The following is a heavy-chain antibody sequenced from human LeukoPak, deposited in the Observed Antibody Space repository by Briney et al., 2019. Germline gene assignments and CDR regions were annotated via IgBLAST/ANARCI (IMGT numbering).Heavy chain of an antibody. J-gene: IGHJ4*02. Sequence: SETLSLTCTVSCVSITSYYWNWIRQPPGKGLEWIGYIYYRGSTVYNPSLKSRVTISVVPSRNQFSLKLSSVTAADTAKYYCARDKVQGDYWGQGTLVTVSS. CDR2: IYYRGST. CDR3: ARDKVQGDY. CDR1: CVSITSYY. V-gene: IGHV4-59*01.